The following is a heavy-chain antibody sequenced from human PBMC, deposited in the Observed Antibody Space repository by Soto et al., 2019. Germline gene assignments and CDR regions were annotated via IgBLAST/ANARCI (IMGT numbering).Heavy chain of an antibody. Sequence: GGSLRLSCAASGFTFSSYSMNWVRQAPGKGLEWVSSISSSSSYIYYADSVKGRFTISRDNAKNSLYLQMNSLRAEDTAVYCCARDAHYDSSGYYYEPHAFDIWGQGTMVTVSS. CDR1: GFTFSSYS. J-gene: IGHJ3*02. CDR2: ISSSSSYI. D-gene: IGHD3-22*01. CDR3: ARDAHYDSSGYYYEPHAFDI. V-gene: IGHV3-21*01.